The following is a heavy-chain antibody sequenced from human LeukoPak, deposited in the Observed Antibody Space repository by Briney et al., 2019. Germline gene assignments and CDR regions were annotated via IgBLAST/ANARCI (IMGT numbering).Heavy chain of an antibody. V-gene: IGHV3-48*04. CDR3: ARATGIAAAGTRGVDY. J-gene: IGHJ4*02. D-gene: IGHD6-13*01. Sequence: GGSLRLSCAASGFTFSSYSMNWVRQAPGKGLEWVSYISSSSSTIYYADSVKGRFTISRDNAKNSLYLQMNSLRAEDTAAYYCARATGIAAAGTRGVDYWGQGTLVTVSS. CDR1: GFTFSSYS. CDR2: ISSSSSTI.